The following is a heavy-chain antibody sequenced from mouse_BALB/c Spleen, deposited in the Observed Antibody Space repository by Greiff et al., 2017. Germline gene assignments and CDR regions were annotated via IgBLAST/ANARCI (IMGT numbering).Heavy chain of an antibody. CDR1: GFSLTSYG. J-gene: IGHJ4*01. V-gene: IGHV2-9*02. D-gene: IGHD2-3*01. Sequence: VKLLESGPGLVAPSQSLSITCTVSGFSLTSYGVHWVRQPPGKGLEWLGVIWAGGSTNYNSALMSRLSISKDNSKSQVFLKMNSLQTDDTAMYYCARNDGPYYYAMDYWGQGTSVTVSS. CDR2: IWAGGST. CDR3: ARNDGPYYYAMDY.